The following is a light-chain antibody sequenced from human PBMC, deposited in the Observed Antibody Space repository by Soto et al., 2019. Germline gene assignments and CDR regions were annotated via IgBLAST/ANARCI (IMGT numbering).Light chain of an antibody. CDR3: QQYYCSPST. CDR2: WTS. V-gene: IGKV4-1*01. Sequence: DIVMTQSPDSLAVSLGERATINCKSSQSVLYNSNNKNYLAWYQQKPGQPPKLLIYWTSTRESGVPVRFSGSGSGTDFTLTISSLQAEDVAVYDCQQYYCSPSTFGQGTRLEIK. CDR1: QSVLYNSNNKNY. J-gene: IGKJ5*01.